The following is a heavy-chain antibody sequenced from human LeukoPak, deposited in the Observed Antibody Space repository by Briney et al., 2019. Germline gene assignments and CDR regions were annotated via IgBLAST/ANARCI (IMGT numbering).Heavy chain of an antibody. J-gene: IGHJ4*02. CDR3: ARDLRGPESPWP. CDR2: INPNSGST. Sequence: GASVKVSCKASGYTFTGYYIHWVRQAPGQGLEWMGWINPNSGSTSYTQKFQGRVTMTRDTSISTAYMELSRLSSDDTALYYCARDLRGPESPWPWGQGTLVTVSS. V-gene: IGHV1-2*02. D-gene: IGHD4-17*01. CDR1: GYTFTGYY.